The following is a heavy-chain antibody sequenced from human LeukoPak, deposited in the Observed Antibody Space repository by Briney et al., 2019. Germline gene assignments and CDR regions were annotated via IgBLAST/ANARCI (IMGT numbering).Heavy chain of an antibody. CDR2: IYTSGGT. CDR1: GGSISSNIYY. D-gene: IGHD2-15*01. CDR3: ARGFGGQEVFDY. Sequence: PSETLSLTCSVSGGSISSNIYYWTWLRQPAGKGLEWIGRIYTSGGTNYNPSLKSRVTISADTSKNQFSLRLSSVTAADTAVYYCARGFGGQEVFDYWGQGALVTVSS. J-gene: IGHJ4*02. V-gene: IGHV4-61*02.